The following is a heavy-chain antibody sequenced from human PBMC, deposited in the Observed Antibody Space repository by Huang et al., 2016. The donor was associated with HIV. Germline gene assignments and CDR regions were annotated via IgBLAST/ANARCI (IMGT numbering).Heavy chain of an antibody. D-gene: IGHD2-15*01. Sequence: QVQLVQSGAEVKNPGASVRVSCKASGYTFSSYDINWVRQATGQGLEWMERMNPKSGNTGYAQQFQGRVTMTRNTSTSTAYMELSSLRSDDTAVYYCARARICSGGSCYWFDPWGQGTLVTVSS. CDR1: GYTFSSYD. CDR3: ARARICSGGSCYWFDP. CDR2: MNPKSGNT. V-gene: IGHV1-8*01. J-gene: IGHJ5*02.